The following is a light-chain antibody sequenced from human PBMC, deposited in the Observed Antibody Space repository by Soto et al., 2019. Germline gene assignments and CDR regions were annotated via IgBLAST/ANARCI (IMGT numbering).Light chain of an antibody. CDR1: SSDVGAYNR. CDR3: SSITTSSTYV. V-gene: IGLV2-18*02. CDR2: DVS. J-gene: IGLJ1*01. Sequence: QSALTQPPSVSGSPGQSVTISCTGTSSDVGAYNRVSWYQQPPGAAPKLMICDVSNRPSGVPERFSGSKSGNTASLTIFGLQAEDEADYYCSSITTSSTYVFGTGTQLTVL.